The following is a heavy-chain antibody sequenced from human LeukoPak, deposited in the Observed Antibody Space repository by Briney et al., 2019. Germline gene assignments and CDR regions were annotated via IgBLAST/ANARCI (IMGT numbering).Heavy chain of an antibody. V-gene: IGHV3-48*01. CDR3: ARGDDYGDWYFVY. CDR1: GFTFSSYS. CDR2: ISSSSSTI. Sequence: GGSLRLPRAASGFTFSSYSMNWVRQAPGKGLEWVSYISSSSSTIYYADSVKGRFTISRDNAKNSLYLQMNSLRAEDTAVYYCARGDDYGDWYFVYWGQGSLVTVSS. D-gene: IGHD4-17*01. J-gene: IGHJ4*02.